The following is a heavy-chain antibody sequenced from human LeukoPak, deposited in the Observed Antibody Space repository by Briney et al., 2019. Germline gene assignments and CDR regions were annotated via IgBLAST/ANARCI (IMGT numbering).Heavy chain of an antibody. Sequence: GASVKVSCKASGYTFTAYYMHWVRQAPGQGLEWMGWINPNSGGTNYAQKFQGRVTMTRDTSISTAYMELSRLRSDDTAVYYCARDYPILAGGSSSWDDYWGQGTLVTVSS. J-gene: IGHJ4*02. V-gene: IGHV1-2*02. CDR1: GYTFTAYY. CDR2: INPNSGGT. CDR3: ARDYPILAGGSSSWDDY. D-gene: IGHD6-13*01.